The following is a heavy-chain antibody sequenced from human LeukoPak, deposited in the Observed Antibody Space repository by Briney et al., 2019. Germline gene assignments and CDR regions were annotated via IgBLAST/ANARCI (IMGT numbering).Heavy chain of an antibody. J-gene: IGHJ5*02. CDR1: GFTVRRIW. D-gene: IGHD5-18*01. Sequence: GSLSLSCAASGFTVRRIWLTWVGQAQGQGLEWVANKNQDGSTKYYVDSVRSRITISRDTAKNSLYLQRNSLRDEAAAVYYCERDTTMLTYWFDPWGQRTLVTVSS. V-gene: IGHV3-7*05. CDR2: KNQDGSTK. CDR3: ERDTTMLTYWFDP.